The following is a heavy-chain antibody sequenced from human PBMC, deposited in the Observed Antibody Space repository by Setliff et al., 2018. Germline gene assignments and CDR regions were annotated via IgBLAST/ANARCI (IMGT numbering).Heavy chain of an antibody. CDR2: VSVSGDNT. CDR1: GITFTSYA. V-gene: IGHV3-23*01. D-gene: IGHD3-3*01. J-gene: IGHJ4*02. CDR3: AGQGPIFGSGLIPGFDQ. Sequence: GGSLRLSCVASGITFTSYAMSWVRQAPGKGLEWVSTVSVSGDNTYYTDSVKGRFTTSRDNSKNTVSLQKSSLRAEDTAIYFCAGQGPIFGSGLIPGFDQWGQGTMVTVSS.